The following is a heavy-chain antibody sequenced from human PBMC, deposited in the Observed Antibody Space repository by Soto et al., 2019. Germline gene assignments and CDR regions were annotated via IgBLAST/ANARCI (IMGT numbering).Heavy chain of an antibody. V-gene: IGHV4-34*01. CDR1: GESLHRHY. J-gene: IGHJ6*02. CDR3: ARVSPCGVVCYSPYAYYYYYGRDG. D-gene: IGHD2-21*02. Sequence: SETLSLTCTVSGESLHRHYCRRMRQSPGKGLESIGEINHSGSTNYNPSLKSRVTISVDTSKNQFSLKLSSVTAADTAVYYCARVSPCGVVCYSPYAYYYYYGRDGWDQGTTVT. CDR2: INHSGST.